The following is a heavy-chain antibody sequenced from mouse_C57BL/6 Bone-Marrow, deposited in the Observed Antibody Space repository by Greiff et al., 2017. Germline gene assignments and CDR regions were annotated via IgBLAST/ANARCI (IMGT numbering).Heavy chain of an antibody. D-gene: IGHD2-1*01. J-gene: IGHJ4*01. Sequence: VKVVESGAELVRPGASVKLSCKASGYTFTDYYINWVKQRPGQGIEWIARLYPGSGNNYYNEKFKGKATLTAEKSSSNAYMQLSSLTSEDSAVDFCARRNCVLAMDYWGQGNSVTVSS. CDR1: GYTFTDYY. CDR3: ARRNCVLAMDY. V-gene: IGHV1-76*01. CDR2: LYPGSGNN.